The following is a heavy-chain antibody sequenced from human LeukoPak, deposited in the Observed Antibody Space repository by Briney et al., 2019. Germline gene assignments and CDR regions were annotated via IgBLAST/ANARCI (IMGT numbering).Heavy chain of an antibody. CDR3: ARDTAVGL. Sequence: SETLSLTCTVSGGSISSYYWSWIRQPPGKGLEWIGYINYSGITNYNLSLKSRVTISVDTSKNQLSLKLNSVTAADTAVYYCARDTAVGLWGRGTLVTVSS. V-gene: IGHV4-59*12. CDR1: GGSISSYY. CDR2: INYSGIT. J-gene: IGHJ2*01.